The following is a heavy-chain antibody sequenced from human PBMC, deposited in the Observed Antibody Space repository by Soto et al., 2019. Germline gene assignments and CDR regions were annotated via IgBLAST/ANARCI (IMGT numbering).Heavy chain of an antibody. CDR3: ARDSGYSYGSQALDY. CDR1: GGTISRYA. D-gene: IGHD5-18*01. CDR2: ISYDGSNK. Sequence: LRLPCAVVGGTISRYARHRILKTPGKGLEWVAVISYDGSNKYYADSVKGRFTISRDNSKNTLYLQMNSLRAEDTAVYYCARDSGYSYGSQALDYWGQGTLVTVSS. J-gene: IGHJ4*02. V-gene: IGHV3-30-3*01.